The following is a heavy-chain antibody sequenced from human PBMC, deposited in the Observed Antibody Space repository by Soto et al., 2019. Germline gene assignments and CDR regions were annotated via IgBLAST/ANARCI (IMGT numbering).Heavy chain of an antibody. Sequence: QVQLQESGPGLVKPSQTLSLACTVSGGSVGSGEYYYSWIRQPPGKGLEWIGYIYDSGITNYTPSLKGGVAMSLDRSNNQVSLKLSSVTAAGTAVYFCARDVAHGYTENVWGQGTMVTVSS. CDR2: IYDSGIT. J-gene: IGHJ3*01. CDR1: GGSVGSGEYY. V-gene: IGHV4-30-4*01. D-gene: IGHD5-18*01. CDR3: ARDVAHGYTENV.